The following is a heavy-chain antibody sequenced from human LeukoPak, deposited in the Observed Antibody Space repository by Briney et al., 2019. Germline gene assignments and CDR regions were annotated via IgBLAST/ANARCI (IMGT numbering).Heavy chain of an antibody. CDR1: GYTFTGYY. CDR2: INPNSGGT. Sequence: ASVKVSCKASGYTFTGYYMHWVRQAPGQGLEWMGWINPNSGGTNYAQKFQGRVTMTRDTSISTAYMELSRLRSDDTAVYYCARERQTTIFGVVIKMREFDYWGQVTLVTVSS. CDR3: ARERQTTIFGVVIKMREFDY. V-gene: IGHV1-2*02. D-gene: IGHD3-3*01. J-gene: IGHJ4*02.